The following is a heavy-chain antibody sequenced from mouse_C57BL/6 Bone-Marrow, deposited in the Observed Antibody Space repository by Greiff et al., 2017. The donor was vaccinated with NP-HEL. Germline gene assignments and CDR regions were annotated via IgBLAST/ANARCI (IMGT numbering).Heavy chain of an antibody. J-gene: IGHJ3*01. Sequence: EVKLVESGGGLVQPGGSLKLSCAASGFTFSDYYMYWVRQTPEKRLEWVAYISNGGGCTDYPDTVKGRFTLSRDNAKNTLYLQMSRLKSEDTAMYYCARPRTAQASWFAYWGQGTLVTVSA. V-gene: IGHV5-12*01. CDR1: GFTFSDYY. D-gene: IGHD3-2*02. CDR3: ARPRTAQASWFAY. CDR2: ISNGGGCT.